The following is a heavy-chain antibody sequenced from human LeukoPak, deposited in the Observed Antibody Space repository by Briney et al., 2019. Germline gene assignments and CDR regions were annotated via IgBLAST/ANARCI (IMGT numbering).Heavy chain of an antibody. J-gene: IGHJ6*02. V-gene: IGHV3-23*01. CDR3: PRADYDILTGGFYYYGMDV. Sequence: GGSLRLSCAASGFTFSSYAMSWVRQAPGKGLEWVSAISGSGGSTYYADSVKGRFTISRDNSKNTLYLQMNSLRAEDTAVYYCPRADYDILTGGFYYYGMDVWGQGTTVTVSS. D-gene: IGHD3-9*01. CDR1: GFTFSSYA. CDR2: ISGSGGST.